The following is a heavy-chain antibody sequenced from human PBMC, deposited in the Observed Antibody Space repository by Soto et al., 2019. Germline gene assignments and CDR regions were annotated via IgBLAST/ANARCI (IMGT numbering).Heavy chain of an antibody. V-gene: IGHV4-34*01. J-gene: IGHJ4*02. D-gene: IGHD3-16*01. CDR3: ARGEIMITFGGVTAANYYFDY. CDR2: INHSGST. Sequence: QVQLQQWGAGLLKPSETLSLTCAVYGGSFSGYYWSWIRQPPGKGLEWIGEINHSGSTNYNPSLKSRVTMSVETSKTQFSLKLSSVTAADTAVYYCARGEIMITFGGVTAANYYFDYWGQGTLVTVSS. CDR1: GGSFSGYY.